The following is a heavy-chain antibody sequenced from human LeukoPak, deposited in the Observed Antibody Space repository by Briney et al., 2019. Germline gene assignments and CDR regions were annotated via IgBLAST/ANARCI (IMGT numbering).Heavy chain of an antibody. CDR3: ARDATAVAGTIGGFDY. CDR2: IWYDGSNK. J-gene: IGHJ4*02. D-gene: IGHD6-19*01. Sequence: GGSLRLSCAASGFTFSSYGMHWVRQAPGKGLEWVAVIWYDGSNKYYADSVKGRFTISRDNSKNTLYLQMNSLRAEDTAVYYCARDATAVAGTIGGFDYWGQGTLVTVSS. V-gene: IGHV3-33*01. CDR1: GFTFSSYG.